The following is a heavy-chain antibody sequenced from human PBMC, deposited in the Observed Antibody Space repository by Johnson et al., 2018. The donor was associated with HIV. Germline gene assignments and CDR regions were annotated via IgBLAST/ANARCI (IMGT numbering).Heavy chain of an antibody. J-gene: IGHJ3*02. CDR3: ARGGWGDAFDI. D-gene: IGHD3-16*01. Sequence: VQLVESGGGVVQPGRSLRLSCAASGFTFSSYAMHWVRQAPCKGLEWVAVISYDGSNKYYADSVKGRFTISRDNSKNTLYLQMNSLRAEDTAVYYCARGGWGDAFDIWGQGTMVTVSS. CDR2: ISYDGSNK. V-gene: IGHV3-30*04. CDR1: GFTFSSYA.